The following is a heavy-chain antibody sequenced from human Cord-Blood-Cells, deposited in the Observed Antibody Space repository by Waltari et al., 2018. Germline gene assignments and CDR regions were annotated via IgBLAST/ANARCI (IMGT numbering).Heavy chain of an antibody. CDR3: AVTIFGVVINPSFDY. CDR1: GGTFSRYA. V-gene: IGHV1-69*06. Sequence: QVQLVQSGAEVKKPGSSVKVSCKASGGTFSRYAISWVRQPPGQGLEWMGGIITICGTANYAQKFQGRVTITADKSTSTAYMELSSLRSEDTAVYYCAVTIFGVVINPSFDYWGQGTLVTVSS. D-gene: IGHD3-3*01. CDR2: IITICGTA. J-gene: IGHJ4*02.